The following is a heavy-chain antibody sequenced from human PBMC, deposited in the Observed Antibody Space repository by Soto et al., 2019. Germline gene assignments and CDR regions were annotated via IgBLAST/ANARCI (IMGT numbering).Heavy chain of an antibody. D-gene: IGHD3-10*01. CDR1: GYTFTSYD. Sequence: ASVKVSCKASGYTFTSYDINWVRQATGQGLEWMGWMNPNSGNTGYAQKYQGRGTMTRNTSISTANMELSSMKSKNTTVYYSARALGGYYYGSGSYRYYYYYMDVWGKGTTVTVSS. CDR3: ARALGGYYYGSGSYRYYYYYMDV. CDR2: MNPNSGNT. V-gene: IGHV1-8*01. J-gene: IGHJ6*03.